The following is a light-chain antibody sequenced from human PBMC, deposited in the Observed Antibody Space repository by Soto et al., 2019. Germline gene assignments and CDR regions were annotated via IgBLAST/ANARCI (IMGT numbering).Light chain of an antibody. Sequence: DIQMTQSPASMSPSVGDRVNITCRASQSISNYLNWYQQKPGKDPNLLIYAASSLQSGVPSRFSGSGSGTDFTLTISSLQPEDFATYFCQQRYSTPWTFGQGTKVDIK. J-gene: IGKJ1*01. CDR1: QSISNY. CDR2: AAS. V-gene: IGKV1-39*01. CDR3: QQRYSTPWT.